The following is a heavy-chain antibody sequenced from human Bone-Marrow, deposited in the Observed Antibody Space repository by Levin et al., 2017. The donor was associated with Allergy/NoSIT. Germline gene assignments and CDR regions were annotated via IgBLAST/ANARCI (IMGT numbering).Heavy chain of an antibody. CDR1: GFTVSRHY. V-gene: IGHV3-53*01. Sequence: GESLKISCAASGFTVSRHYMNWFRQAPGKGLEWVSLIYSGGVTEYADSVRGRFTISRDSSTNTLYLHMSGLRADDTAVYYCASNADFGYWGQGTLVTVSS. CDR3: ASNADFGY. CDR2: IYSGGVT. J-gene: IGHJ4*01.